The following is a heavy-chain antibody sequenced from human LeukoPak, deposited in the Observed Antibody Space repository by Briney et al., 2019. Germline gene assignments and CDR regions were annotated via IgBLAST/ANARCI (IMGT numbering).Heavy chain of an antibody. CDR3: ARHLSGVTGYTYGRGIDY. V-gene: IGHV3-7*01. CDR2: IKQDGSEK. Sequence: PGGSLRLSCAASGFTFSSYWMSWVRQAPGKGLEWVANIKQDGSEKYYVDSVKGRFTISRDNAKKSLYLQMNSLRAEDTAAYYCARHLSGVTGYTYGRGIDYWGQGTLVTVSS. CDR1: GFTFSSYW. D-gene: IGHD5-18*01. J-gene: IGHJ4*02.